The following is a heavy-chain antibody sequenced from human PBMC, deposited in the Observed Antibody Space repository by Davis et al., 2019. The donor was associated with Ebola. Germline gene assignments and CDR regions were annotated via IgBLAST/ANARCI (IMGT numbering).Heavy chain of an antibody. V-gene: IGHV4-59*01. CDR3: ARAPNYSGYFDY. Sequence: SETLSLTSTVSACSISPYYWRWSRQPPVKGPKWIWSFHYSGSPNFNPSLKSRVTISVDSSKNQFSLKLSAVTAADTAVYYCARAPNYSGYFDYWGQGTLVTVSS. J-gene: IGHJ4*02. D-gene: IGHD4-11*01. CDR1: ACSISPYY. CDR2: FHYSGSP.